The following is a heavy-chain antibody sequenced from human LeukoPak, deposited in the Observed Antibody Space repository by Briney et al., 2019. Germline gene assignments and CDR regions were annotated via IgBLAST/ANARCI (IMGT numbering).Heavy chain of an antibody. CDR3: ARAYDFWSGYPWDV. J-gene: IGHJ6*04. CDR2: IYTSGST. CDR1: GGSISSGSYY. D-gene: IGHD3-3*01. V-gene: IGHV4-61*02. Sequence: SETLSLTCTVSGGSISSGSYYWRWIRQPPWMGLEWIGRIYTSGSTNYNPSLKSRATISVDTSKNQFSLKLSSVTPADTAVYYCARAYDFWSGYPWDVWGKGTTVTVSS.